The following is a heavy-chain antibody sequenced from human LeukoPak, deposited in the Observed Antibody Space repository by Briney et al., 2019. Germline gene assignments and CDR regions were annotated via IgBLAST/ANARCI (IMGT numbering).Heavy chain of an antibody. CDR3: ARSRFPYGIAAAGSVGDAFDI. CDR2: ISYDESNK. V-gene: IGHV3-30*04. D-gene: IGHD6-13*01. CDR1: GFTFSSYA. Sequence: SGGSLRLSCAASGFTFSSYAMHWVRQAPGKGLEWVAVISYDESNKYYADSVKGRFTISRDNSKNTLYLQMNSLRAEDTAVYYCARSRFPYGIAAAGSVGDAFDIWGQGTMVTVSS. J-gene: IGHJ3*02.